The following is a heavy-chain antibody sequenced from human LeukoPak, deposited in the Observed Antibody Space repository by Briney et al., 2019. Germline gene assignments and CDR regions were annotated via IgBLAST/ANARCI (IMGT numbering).Heavy chain of an antibody. Sequence: ASVKVSCKASGYTFTGYYMHWVRQAPGQGLEWMGRINPNSGGTNYAQKFQGRVTMTRDTSISTAYMELSRLRSDDTAVYYCARVGDGSGSYTHYYYGMDGWGQGTTVTGSS. CDR1: GYTFTGYY. CDR3: ARVGDGSGSYTHYYYGMDG. CDR2: INPNSGGT. J-gene: IGHJ6*02. D-gene: IGHD3-10*01. V-gene: IGHV1-2*06.